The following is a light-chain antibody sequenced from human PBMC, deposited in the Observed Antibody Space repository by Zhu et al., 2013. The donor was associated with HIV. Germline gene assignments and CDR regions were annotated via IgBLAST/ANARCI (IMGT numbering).Light chain of an antibody. CDR3: QQANSFPLT. Sequence: AIQMTQSPSSLSASVGDRVTITCRASQGIRTDLGWYQQKPGKAPKLLIFGASALQSGVPSRFSGSGTGTEFTLTIISLQPEDFATYYCQQANSFPLTFGGGTKVEIK. V-gene: IGKV1-6*01. CDR1: QGIRTD. CDR2: GAS. J-gene: IGKJ4*01.